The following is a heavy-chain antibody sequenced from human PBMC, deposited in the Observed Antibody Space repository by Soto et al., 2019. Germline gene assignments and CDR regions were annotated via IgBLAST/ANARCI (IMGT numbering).Heavy chain of an antibody. Sequence: ASVKVSCNASGYTFTGYYMHWVRQAPGQGLEWMGGINPNGGGTNYAQQFQGWVTMTRDTSISTVYMDLSTRRSDDTAVYYWAREVAVAGTHLNYYYYGMDVWGQGTTVTVSS. V-gene: IGHV1-2*04. D-gene: IGHD6-19*01. CDR2: INPNGGGT. J-gene: IGHJ6*01. CDR3: AREVAVAGTHLNYYYYGMDV. CDR1: GYTFTGYY.